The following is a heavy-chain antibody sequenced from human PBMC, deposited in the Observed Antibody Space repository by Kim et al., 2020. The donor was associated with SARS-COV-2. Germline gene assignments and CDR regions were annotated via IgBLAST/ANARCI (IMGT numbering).Heavy chain of an antibody. CDR3: AGGIYSNYCWFHMEA. V-gene: IGHV3-48*03. J-gene: IGHJ6*03. CDR2: ISSSGYTI. D-gene: IGHD1-26*01. Sequence: GGSLRLSCTPSSFSFNNYDMSWVRQAPGKGLEWVSYISSSGYTINYADSVKGRFTISRDNARNSLYLQLTSLGAEDTADYYLAGGIYSNYCWFHMEAWG. CDR1: SFSFNNYD.